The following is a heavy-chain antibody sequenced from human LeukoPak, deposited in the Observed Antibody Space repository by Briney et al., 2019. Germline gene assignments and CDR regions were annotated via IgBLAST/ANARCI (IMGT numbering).Heavy chain of an antibody. CDR3: AKDSRYGYRWDYDY. V-gene: IGHV3-53*01. D-gene: IGHD5-18*01. Sequence: GGSLRLSCAASGFTVSSNYMSWVRQAPGKGLEWVSVIYSGGSTYYADSVNGRFTISRDNSKNTLYLQMNGLRAEDTAVYYCAKDSRYGYRWDYDYWGQGTPVTVSS. CDR1: GFTVSSNY. J-gene: IGHJ4*02. CDR2: IYSGGST.